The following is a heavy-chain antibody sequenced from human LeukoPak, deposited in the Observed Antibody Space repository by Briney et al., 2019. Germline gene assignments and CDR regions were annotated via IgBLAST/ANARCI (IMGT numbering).Heavy chain of an antibody. J-gene: IGHJ5*02. CDR2: INHSGST. V-gene: IGHV4-34*01. CDR3: ARGVHIVVVQAAIHWFDP. D-gene: IGHD2-2*02. Sequence: PSETLSLTCAVYGGSFSGYYWSWIRQPPGKGLEWIGEINHSGSTNYNPSLKSRVTISVDTSKNQFSLKLSSVTAADTAVYYCARGVHIVVVQAAIHWFDPWGQGTLVTVSS. CDR1: GGSFSGYY.